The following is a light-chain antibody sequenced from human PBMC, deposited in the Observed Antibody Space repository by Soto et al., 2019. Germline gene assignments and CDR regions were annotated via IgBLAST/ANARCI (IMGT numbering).Light chain of an antibody. Sequence: DIQMTQSPSSLSAAVGARVTITCQASQDISNYLIWYQQTPGKAPKLLIYDASNLETGVPSRFSGSGSGTDFTFTISSLQPEDIATYYCQQYDNLPLTFGGGTKVDIK. J-gene: IGKJ4*01. CDR1: QDISNY. CDR2: DAS. CDR3: QQYDNLPLT. V-gene: IGKV1-33*01.